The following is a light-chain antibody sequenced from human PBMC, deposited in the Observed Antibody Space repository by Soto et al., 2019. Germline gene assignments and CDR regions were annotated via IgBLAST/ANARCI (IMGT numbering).Light chain of an antibody. Sequence: DIQMTQSPSSLSASVGDRVTITCRASQSISSYLNWYQQKPGKAPKLLIYAASSLQSGVPSRFSGSGSGTDFTLTISSLQPEDFAPYYCQQSDSTPYTFGQGTKLEI. CDR2: AAS. CDR1: QSISSY. V-gene: IGKV1-39*01. CDR3: QQSDSTPYT. J-gene: IGKJ2*01.